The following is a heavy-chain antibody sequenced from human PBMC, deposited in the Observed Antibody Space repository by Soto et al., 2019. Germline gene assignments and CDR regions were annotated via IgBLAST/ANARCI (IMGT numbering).Heavy chain of an antibody. Sequence: PSETLSLTCTASGGSISSSSYYWSWIRQPPGKGLEWIGYIYYSGSTNYNPSLKSRVTISVDTSKNQFSLKLSSVTAADTAVYYCARYVPGEVRGVIDVYYYYGMDVWGQGTTVTVSS. CDR3: ARYVPGEVRGVIDVYYYYGMDV. J-gene: IGHJ6*02. CDR2: IYYSGST. D-gene: IGHD3-10*01. V-gene: IGHV4-61*01. CDR1: GGSISSSSYY.